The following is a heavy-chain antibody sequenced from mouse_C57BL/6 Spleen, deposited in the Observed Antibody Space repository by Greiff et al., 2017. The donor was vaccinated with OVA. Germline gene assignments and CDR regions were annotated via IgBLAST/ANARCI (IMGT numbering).Heavy chain of an antibody. CDR1: GFTFSDYG. CDR2: ISSGRSTI. J-gene: IGHJ3*01. CDR3: ARWGPAWFAY. Sequence: DVHLVESGGGLVKPGGSLKLSCAASGFTFSDYGMHWVRQAPEKGLEWVAYISSGRSTIYYADTVKGRFTISRDNAKNTLFLQMTSLRSEDTAMFYCARWGPAWFAYWGQGTLVTVSA. V-gene: IGHV5-17*01.